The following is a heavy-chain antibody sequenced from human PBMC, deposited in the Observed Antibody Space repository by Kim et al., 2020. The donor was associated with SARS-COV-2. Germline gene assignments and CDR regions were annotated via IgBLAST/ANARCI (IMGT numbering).Heavy chain of an antibody. CDR2: IYYSGST. Sequence: SETLSLTCTVSGGSISSYYWSWIRQPPGKGLEWIGYIYYSGSTNYNPSLKSRVTISVDTSKNQFSLKLSSVTAADTAVYYCARRGDVFDYYMDVWGKGTT. J-gene: IGHJ6*03. D-gene: IGHD6-25*01. CDR1: GGSISSYY. CDR3: ARRGDVFDYYMDV. V-gene: IGHV4-59*08.